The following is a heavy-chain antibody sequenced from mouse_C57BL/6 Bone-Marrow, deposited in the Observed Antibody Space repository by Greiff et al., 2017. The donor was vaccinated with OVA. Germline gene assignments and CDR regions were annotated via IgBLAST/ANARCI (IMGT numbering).Heavy chain of an antibody. V-gene: IGHV5-4*01. Sequence: DVMLVESGGGLVKPGGSLKLSCAASGFTFSSYAMSWVRQTPEKRLEWVATISDGGSYTYYPDNVKGRFTISRDNAKNNLYLQMSHLKSEDTAMYYCARDLGYYVNYFDYWGQGTTLTVSS. J-gene: IGHJ2*01. CDR2: ISDGGSYT. D-gene: IGHD2-1*01. CDR3: ARDLGYYVNYFDY. CDR1: GFTFSSYA.